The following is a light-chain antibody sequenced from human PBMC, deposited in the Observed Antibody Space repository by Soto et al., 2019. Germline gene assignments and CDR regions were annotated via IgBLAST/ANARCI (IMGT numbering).Light chain of an antibody. CDR3: QQYVNSPEWT. V-gene: IGKV3-20*01. J-gene: IGKJ1*01. Sequence: EIVLTQSPGTLSLFPGERATLSCRASQSVSSSYLAWYQQKPGQAPRLLIYGASSRATGIPDRFSGSGSGTDFTLTISRLEPEDFAVYYCQQYVNSPEWTFGQGTKVDIK. CDR2: GAS. CDR1: QSVSSSY.